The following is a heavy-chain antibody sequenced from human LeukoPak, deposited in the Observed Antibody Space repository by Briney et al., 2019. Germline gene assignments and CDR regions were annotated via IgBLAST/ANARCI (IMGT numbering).Heavy chain of an antibody. CDR2: ISGGGGST. CDR1: GFTFSNYA. CDR3: ARGPSGYHNT. V-gene: IGHV3-23*01. J-gene: IGHJ4*02. D-gene: IGHD5-12*01. Sequence: GGSLRLSCAASGFTFSNYAMSWVRQAPGKGLEWVSVISGGGGSTYYADSVKGRFTISRDNSKNTLYLQMNSLRAEDTAVYYCARGPSGYHNTGGQGTLVTVSS.